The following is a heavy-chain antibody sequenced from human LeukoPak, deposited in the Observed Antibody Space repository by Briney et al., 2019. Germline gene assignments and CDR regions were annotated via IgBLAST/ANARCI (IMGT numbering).Heavy chain of an antibody. J-gene: IGHJ5*02. CDR1: GFTFSSYA. CDR3: ARQGTSGAGSDWFDP. V-gene: IGHV3-30-3*01. D-gene: IGHD2-2*01. Sequence: GRSLRLSCAASGFTFSSYAMHWVRQAPGKGLEWVAVISYDGSNKYYADSVKGRFTISRDNPKNTLYLQMNSLRAEDTAVYFCARQGTSGAGSDWFDPWGQGTLVTVSS. CDR2: ISYDGSNK.